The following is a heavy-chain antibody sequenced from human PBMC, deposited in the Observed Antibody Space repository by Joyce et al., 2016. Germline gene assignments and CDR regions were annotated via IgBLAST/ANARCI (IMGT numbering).Heavy chain of an antibody. D-gene: IGHD5-12*01. J-gene: IGHJ4*02. CDR3: ARDGGYSGYDWVFDY. CDR2: MSSRSSLT. CDR1: GFTFSDYY. V-gene: IGHV3-11*06. Sequence: QVQLVESGGGLVKPGGSLRLSCAASGFTFSDYYMGWIRQAPGKGLEWVSYMSSRSSLTNYADSVKGRFTISRDNAKNSLLLQMNSLKAEDTAVYYCARDGGYSGYDWVFDYWGQGTLVTVSS.